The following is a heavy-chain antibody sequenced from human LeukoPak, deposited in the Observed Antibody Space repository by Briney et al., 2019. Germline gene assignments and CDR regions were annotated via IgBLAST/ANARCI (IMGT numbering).Heavy chain of an antibody. J-gene: IGHJ6*02. V-gene: IGHV4-59*08. CDR3: ARDPAGYYLDRGMDV. CDR1: GGSISSYY. CDR2: IYYSGST. D-gene: IGHD5-12*01. Sequence: SETLSLTCTVSGGSISSYYWSWIRQPPGKGLGWIGYIYYSGSTNYNPSLKSRVTISVDTSKNQFSLKLSSVTAADTAVYYCARDPAGYYLDRGMDVWGQGTTVTVSS.